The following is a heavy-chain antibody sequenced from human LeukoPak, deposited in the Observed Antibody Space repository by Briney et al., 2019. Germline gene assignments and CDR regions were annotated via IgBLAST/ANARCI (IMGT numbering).Heavy chain of an antibody. J-gene: IGHJ4*02. V-gene: IGHV1-18*01. CDR1: GYTFSNYV. CDR3: AREGGYDSGGPSARN. CDR2: VSGYNGAA. Sequence: ASVKVSCKTSGYTFSNYVLSWVRQAPGQGLEWMGWVSGYNGAADYAQKFQGRLSMTTDTSTRTVYMELRNLRPDDTAVYYCAREGGYDSGGPSARNWGQGTLVTVSS. D-gene: IGHD3-22*01.